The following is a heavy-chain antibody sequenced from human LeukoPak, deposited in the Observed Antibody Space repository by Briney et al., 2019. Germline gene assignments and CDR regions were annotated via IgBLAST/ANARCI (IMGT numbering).Heavy chain of an antibody. CDR2: IIPILGIA. D-gene: IGHD3-3*01. J-gene: IGHJ6*03. CDR3: ANSQRRFLEELYYYYYMDV. V-gene: IGHV1-69*02. Sequence: SVKVSCKAFGGTFSSYTISWVRQAPGQGLEWMGRIIPILGIANYAQKFQGRVTITADKSTSTAYMELSSLRSEDTAVYYCANSQRRFLEELYYYYYMDVWGKGTTVTVSS. CDR1: GGTFSSYT.